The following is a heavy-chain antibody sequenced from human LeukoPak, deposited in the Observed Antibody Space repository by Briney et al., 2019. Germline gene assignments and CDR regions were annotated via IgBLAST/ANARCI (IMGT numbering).Heavy chain of an antibody. D-gene: IGHD6-13*01. Sequence: ASVKVSCKASGYTFTSYYMHWVRQAPGQGLEWMGWINPNSGGTNYAQKFQGRVTMTRDTSISTAYMELSRLRSDDTAVYYCARGGRRITAAGQFDYWGQGTLVTVSS. CDR3: ARGGRRITAAGQFDY. J-gene: IGHJ4*02. V-gene: IGHV1-2*02. CDR2: INPNSGGT. CDR1: GYTFTSYY.